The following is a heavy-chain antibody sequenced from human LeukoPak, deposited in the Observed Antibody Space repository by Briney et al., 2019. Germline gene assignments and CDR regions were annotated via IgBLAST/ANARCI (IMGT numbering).Heavy chain of an antibody. Sequence: GGSLRLSCAASGFTFSSFDMNWVRQAPGKGLEWISYISSGGRTIYYADSVKGRFTISRDNAKNLLYLQMNSLRAEDTAVYYCARDNYGDSWGQGTRVTVSS. V-gene: IGHV3-48*03. J-gene: IGHJ4*02. CDR2: ISSGGRTI. CDR3: ARDNYGDS. CDR1: GFTFSSFD.